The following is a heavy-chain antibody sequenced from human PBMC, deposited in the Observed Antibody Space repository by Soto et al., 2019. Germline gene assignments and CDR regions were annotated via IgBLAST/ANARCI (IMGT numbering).Heavy chain of an antibody. CDR1: GFTFSSYG. CDR2: IWYDGSNK. CDR3: ARDPTYYYDSSGYPQGAFDI. Sequence: SCAASGFTFSSYGMHCVRQAPGKGLEWVAVIWYDGSNKYYADSVKGRFTISRDNSKNTLYLQMNSLRAEDTAVYYCARDPTYYYDSSGYPQGAFDIWGQGTMVTVSS. D-gene: IGHD3-22*01. J-gene: IGHJ3*02. V-gene: IGHV3-33*01.